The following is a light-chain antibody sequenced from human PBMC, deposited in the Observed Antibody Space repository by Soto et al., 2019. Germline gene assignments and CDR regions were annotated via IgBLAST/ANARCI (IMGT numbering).Light chain of an antibody. CDR3: QQYGSSPPWT. CDR2: HAS. J-gene: IGKJ1*01. Sequence: ETMMTQSPYTLSGSLVERSTLSFMASQSVSSYLAWYQQKPGQAPRLLIYHASNRATGIPDRFSGSGSGTDFTLTISRLEPEDFAVYYCQQYGSSPPWTFGQGTKVDIK. CDR1: QSVSSY. V-gene: IGKV3-20*01.